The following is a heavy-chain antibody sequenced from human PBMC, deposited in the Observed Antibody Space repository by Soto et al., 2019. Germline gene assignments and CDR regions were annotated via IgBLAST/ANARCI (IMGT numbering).Heavy chain of an antibody. Sequence: EVHLVESGGGLVKPGGSLRLSCAASGFTFRSYSMNWVRQAPGKGLEWVSSISGTGSYISYADSVKGRFTISRDNAKNSLDLQMNSLRAEDTAVYYCGRYYYYDRSGYSPLDYWGQGTLVTVSS. D-gene: IGHD3-22*01. V-gene: IGHV3-21*01. CDR3: GRYYYYDRSGYSPLDY. J-gene: IGHJ4*02. CDR1: GFTFRSYS. CDR2: ISGTGSYI.